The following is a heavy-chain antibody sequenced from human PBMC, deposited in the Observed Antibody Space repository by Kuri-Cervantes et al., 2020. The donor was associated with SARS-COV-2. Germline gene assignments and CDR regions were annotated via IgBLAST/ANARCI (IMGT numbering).Heavy chain of an antibody. CDR3: ATEGYSIIIWAFSH. CDR2: INPNSGGT. D-gene: IGHD3-22*01. J-gene: IGHJ3*01. V-gene: IGHV1-2*02. CDR1: GYTFTGYY. Sequence: ASVKVSCKASGYTFTGYYMHWVRQAPGQGLEWMGWINPNSGGTNYAQKFQGRVSMTEDTSTDTAYMELSSLRSEDTAVYYCATEGYSIIIWAFSHGGQGTKVTVSS.